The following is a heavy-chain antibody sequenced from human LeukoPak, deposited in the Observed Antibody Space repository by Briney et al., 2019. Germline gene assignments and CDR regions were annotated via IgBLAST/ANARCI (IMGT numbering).Heavy chain of an antibody. J-gene: IGHJ4*02. CDR3: AKEYTGTFSPFPSYFDN. CDR2: ILYDGSNK. V-gene: IGHV3-30*18. Sequence: GRSLRLSCAASGFTFSSYDMHWVRQAPGKGLEWVALILYDGSNKNYADSVNGRSTISRDNSKNTVYLQVNSLRAEDTAVYYCAKEYTGTFSPFPSYFDNWGQGTLVTVSS. CDR1: GFTFSSYD. D-gene: IGHD1-26*01.